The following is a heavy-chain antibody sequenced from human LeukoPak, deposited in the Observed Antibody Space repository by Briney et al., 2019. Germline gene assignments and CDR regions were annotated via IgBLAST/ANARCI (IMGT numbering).Heavy chain of an antibody. CDR2: ISGNVAST. CDR1: GFTFRSYA. Sequence: GGSLRLSCAASGFTFRSYAMSWVRQAPGKGLEWVSSISGNVASTYYADSVKGRFTISRDDSKNTLYLQMNSLTAEDTAVYYCAKGSRVVPAAPEDYRGQGTLVTVSS. V-gene: IGHV3-23*01. D-gene: IGHD2-2*01. J-gene: IGHJ4*02. CDR3: AKGSRVVPAAPEDY.